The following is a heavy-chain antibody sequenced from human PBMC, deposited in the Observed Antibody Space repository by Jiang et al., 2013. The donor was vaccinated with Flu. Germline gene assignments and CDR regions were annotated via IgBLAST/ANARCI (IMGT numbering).Heavy chain of an antibody. Sequence: GASVKVSCKASGYTFTSYGISWVRQAPGQGLEWMGWISAYNGNTNYAQKLQGRVTMTTDTSTSTAYMELRSLRSDDTAVYYCARGWGPFGELLFYYYYGMDVWGQGTTVTVSS. CDR2: ISAYNGNT. D-gene: IGHD3-10*01. CDR1: GYTFTSYG. CDR3: ARGWGPFGELLFYYYYGMDV. V-gene: IGHV1-18*01. J-gene: IGHJ6*02.